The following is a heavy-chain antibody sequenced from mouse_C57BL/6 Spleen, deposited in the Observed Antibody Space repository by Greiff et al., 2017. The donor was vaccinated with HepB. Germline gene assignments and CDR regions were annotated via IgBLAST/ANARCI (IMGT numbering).Heavy chain of an antibody. V-gene: IGHV5-12*01. D-gene: IGHD1-1*01. CDR1: GFTFSDYY. CDR2: ISNGGGST. CDR3: ARLGYGSRGYFDV. Sequence: DVKLVESGGGLVQPGGSLKLSCAASGFTFSDYYMYWVRQTPEKRLEWVAYISNGGGSTYYPDTVKGRFTISRDNAKNTLYLQMSRLKSEDTAMYYCARLGYGSRGYFDVWGTGTTVTVSS. J-gene: IGHJ1*03.